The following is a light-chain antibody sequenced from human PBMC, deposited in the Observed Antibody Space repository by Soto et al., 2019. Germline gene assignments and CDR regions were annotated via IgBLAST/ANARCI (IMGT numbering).Light chain of an antibody. CDR3: LLYYGGSLL. Sequence: QSVVTQEPSLTESPGGTVTLTCASSSGAVTSGSYPNWFQQKPGQAPRPLIHSTRNKYSSTPARFSGSLLGGKAALTVSGVQPDDEADYYCLLYYGGSLLFGGGTKVTVL. V-gene: IGLV7-43*01. J-gene: IGLJ3*02. CDR2: STR. CDR1: SGAVTSGSY.